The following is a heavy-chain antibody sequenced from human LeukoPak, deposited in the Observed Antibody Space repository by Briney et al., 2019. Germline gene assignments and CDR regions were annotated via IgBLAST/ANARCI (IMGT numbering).Heavy chain of an antibody. D-gene: IGHD1-26*01. Sequence: SVKVSCKASGDTFSSHAFSWVRQALGQGLEWMGGIIPFFGTTIYAQKFQGRVTMTEDTSTDTAYMELSSLRSEDTAVYYCNGIVGATDVWGEGTTVTVSS. CDR1: GDTFSSHA. CDR3: NGIVGATDV. CDR2: IIPFFGTT. V-gene: IGHV1-69*06. J-gene: IGHJ6*04.